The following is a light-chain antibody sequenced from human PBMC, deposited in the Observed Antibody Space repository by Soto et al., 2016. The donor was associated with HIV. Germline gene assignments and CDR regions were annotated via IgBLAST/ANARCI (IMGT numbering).Light chain of an antibody. V-gene: IGKV1-5*03. J-gene: IGKJ2*01. CDR1: QSINTW. Sequence: DIQMTQSPSTLSASVGDRVTITCRASQSINTWLAWYQQKPGKAPKLLIYKASSLESGVPSRFSGSGSGTDFTLTISSLQPEDSASYFCLQDYNYPYTFGQGTKLEIK. CDR3: LQDYNYPYT. CDR2: KAS.